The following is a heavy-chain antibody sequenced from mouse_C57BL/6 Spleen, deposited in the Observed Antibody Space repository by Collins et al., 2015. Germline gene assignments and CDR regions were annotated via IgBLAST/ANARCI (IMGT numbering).Heavy chain of an antibody. CDR2: IYPGNSDT. CDR1: GYTFTSYW. CDR3: TRSRGNYDLYYFDY. J-gene: IGHJ2*01. Sequence: EVQLQQSGTVLARPGASVKMSCKTSGYTFTSYWIHWVKQRPGQGLEWIGTIYPGNSDTTYNQKFKGKAKLTAVTSASTAYMELSSLTNEDSAVYYCTRSRGNYDLYYFDYWGQGTTLTVSS. D-gene: IGHD2-1*01. V-gene: IGHV1-5*01.